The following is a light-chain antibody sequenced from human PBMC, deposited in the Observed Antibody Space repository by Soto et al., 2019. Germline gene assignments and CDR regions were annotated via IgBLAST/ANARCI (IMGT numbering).Light chain of an antibody. Sequence: QSALTQPASVSGSPGQSITISCTGTSSDIGGYNYVSWYQQHPGKAPKLMIFDVSTRPSGVSNRFSGSKSGNTASLTISGLQAEDEADYYCSSYTGINTYVFGTGTKLTVL. V-gene: IGLV2-14*01. CDR2: DVS. CDR3: SSYTGINTYV. J-gene: IGLJ1*01. CDR1: SSDIGGYNY.